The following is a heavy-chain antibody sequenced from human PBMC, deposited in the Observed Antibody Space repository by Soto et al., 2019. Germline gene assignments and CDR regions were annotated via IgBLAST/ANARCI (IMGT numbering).Heavy chain of an antibody. D-gene: IGHD3-22*01. V-gene: IGHV1-69*12. CDR2: TIPMFGTT. Sequence: QVQLVQSGAEVKKPESSVRVSCKASGGTFNNYAITWVRQAPGQGLEWMGGTIPMFGTTNYAEKFQGRVTITADGSTNTAYMELSSLRSEGTAVYYCTRCGIRYHSIGFYLGIDGMDVWGQGTTVIVSS. J-gene: IGHJ6*02. CDR3: TRCGIRYHSIGFYLGIDGMDV. CDR1: GGTFNNYA.